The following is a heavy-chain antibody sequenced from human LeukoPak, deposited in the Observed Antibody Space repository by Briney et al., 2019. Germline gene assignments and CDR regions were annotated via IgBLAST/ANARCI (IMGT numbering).Heavy chain of an antibody. D-gene: IGHD3-22*01. CDR3: ARDRLTYDSSSGAFDI. V-gene: IGHV3-64*01. J-gene: IGHJ3*02. CDR2: ISSNGGST. Sequence: GGSLRLSCAASGFTFSSYAMHWVRQAPGKGLEYVSAISSNGGSTYYANSVKGRFTISRDNSKNTLYLQMGSLRAEDMAVYYCARDRLTYDSSSGAFDIWGQGTMVTVSS. CDR1: GFTFSSYA.